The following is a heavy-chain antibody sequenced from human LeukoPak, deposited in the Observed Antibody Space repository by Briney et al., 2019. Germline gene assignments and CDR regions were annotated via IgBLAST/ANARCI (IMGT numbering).Heavy chain of an antibody. CDR1: GFTFSSYA. J-gene: IGHJ3*02. V-gene: IGHV3-64*01. CDR3: ARPPDDSSSSRSPAFDI. D-gene: IGHD6-6*01. CDR2: ISSNGGST. Sequence: GGSLRLSCAASGFTFSSYAMHWVRQAPGKGLEYVSAISSNGGSTYYANSVKGRFTISRDNSKNTLYLQMGSLRAEDMAVYYCARPPDDSSSSRSPAFDIWGQGTMVTVSS.